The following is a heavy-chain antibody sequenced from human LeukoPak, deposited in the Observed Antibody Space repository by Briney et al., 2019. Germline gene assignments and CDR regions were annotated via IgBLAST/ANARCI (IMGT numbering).Heavy chain of an antibody. CDR1: GGSISSYY. Sequence: PSETLSLTCTVSGGSISSYYWSWIRQPPGKGLEWIGYIFYSGSTNYNPSLKSRVTISVDTSKNKFSLKLRSVTAADTAVSYCARYVWGSYPTFEDYWGQGTLVTVSS. CDR2: IFYSGST. J-gene: IGHJ4*02. D-gene: IGHD3-16*02. V-gene: IGHV4-59*01. CDR3: ARYVWGSYPTFEDY.